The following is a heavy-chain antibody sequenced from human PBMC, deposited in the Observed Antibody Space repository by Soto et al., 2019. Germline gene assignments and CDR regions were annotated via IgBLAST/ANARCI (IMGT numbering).Heavy chain of an antibody. CDR3: ASMTTVNKNWLDP. Sequence: ASVKVSCKASGCTFSSYAISWVRQAPGQGLEWMGGIIPIFGTANYAQKFQGRVTITADKSTSTAYMELSRLRSEETDVYYCASMTTVNKNWLDPWCKGTVVTVSS. D-gene: IGHD4-4*01. V-gene: IGHV1-69*06. J-gene: IGHJ5*02. CDR2: IIPIFGTA. CDR1: GCTFSSYA.